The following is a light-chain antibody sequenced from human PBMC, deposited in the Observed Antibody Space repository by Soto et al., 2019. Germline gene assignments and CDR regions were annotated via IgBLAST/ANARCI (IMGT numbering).Light chain of an antibody. CDR2: DTS. CDR3: HHYET. CDR1: QGIGDT. J-gene: IGKJ1*01. Sequence: EIVMTQSPATLSVSPGEGATLSCRASQGIGDTLAWYQQKPGQTPRLLIYDTSIRATGVPARFIGSGSGTEFTLTISSLQSEDFTVYYCHHYETFGQGTKVDIK. V-gene: IGKV3-15*01.